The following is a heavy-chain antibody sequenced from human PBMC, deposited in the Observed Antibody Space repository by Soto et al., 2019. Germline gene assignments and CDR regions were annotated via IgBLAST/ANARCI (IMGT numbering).Heavy chain of an antibody. CDR3: AKDPSRGQRGNNWFDP. CDR1: GFTFSSYA. V-gene: IGHV3-23*01. Sequence: EVQLLESGGGLVQPGGSLRLSCAASGFTFSSYAMSWVRQAPGKGLEWVSAISGSGGSTYYADSVKGRFTISRDNSKNTMYLQMNSLRAEDTAVYYCAKDPSRGQRGNNWFDPWGQGTLVTVSS. J-gene: IGHJ5*02. D-gene: IGHD6-19*01. CDR2: ISGSGGST.